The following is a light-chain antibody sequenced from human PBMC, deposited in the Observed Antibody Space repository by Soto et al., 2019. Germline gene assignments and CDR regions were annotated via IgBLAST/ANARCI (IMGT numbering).Light chain of an antibody. J-gene: IGKJ1*01. V-gene: IGKV1-8*01. CDR3: QQYYTYPLA. Sequence: AIRMTQSPSSISAFTGDRVTITCRTSRPISTYLAWYQQKPGKTPTLLIYAASTLQSGVPSRFSSSGSGTDFTLTIRCLQSEDFATYYCQQYYTYPLAFGQGTNIEIK. CDR2: AAS. CDR1: RPISTY.